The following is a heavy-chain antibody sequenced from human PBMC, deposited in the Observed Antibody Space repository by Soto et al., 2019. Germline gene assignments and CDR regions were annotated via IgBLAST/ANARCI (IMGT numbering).Heavy chain of an antibody. J-gene: IGHJ4*02. D-gene: IGHD5-18*01. CDR2: IYYNGNT. V-gene: IGHV4-59*01. CDR1: GGSISSDY. Sequence: SETLSLTCTVSGGSISSDYWTWIRQPPGERLEWIGYIYYNGNTNYNSSLKSRDTISIDTSKNQFSLKLNSVTAADTAVYFCARLAYTSGFTFDYWGRGTLVTVSS. CDR3: ARLAYTSGFTFDY.